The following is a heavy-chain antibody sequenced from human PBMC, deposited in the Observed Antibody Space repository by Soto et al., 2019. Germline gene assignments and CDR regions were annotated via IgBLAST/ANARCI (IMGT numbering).Heavy chain of an antibody. CDR2: MYYTGNK. D-gene: IGHD6-6*01. Sequence: SETLSLTCTVSGGSISSNTYYWDWIRQPPGKGLEWIGAMYYTGNKNYNPSLESRVTMSVDTSKNQFSLKLSSVTPTDTAVYYCARRSSSSLGSLFDPWGRGILVTVSS. CDR1: GGSISSNTYY. CDR3: ARRSSSSLGSLFDP. J-gene: IGHJ5*02. V-gene: IGHV4-39*01.